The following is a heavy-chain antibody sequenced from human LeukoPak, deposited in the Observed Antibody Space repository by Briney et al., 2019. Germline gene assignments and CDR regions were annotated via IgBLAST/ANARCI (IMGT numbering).Heavy chain of an antibody. CDR2: ISVSGSST. D-gene: IGHD3-10*01. J-gene: IGHJ4*02. V-gene: IGHV3-23*01. CDR1: GFTFSSYA. Sequence: GGSLRLSCAASGFTFSSYAMSWVRQAPGKGLEWLLAISVSGSSTYYADSVKGRFTITRDNSKNTLYLQVNSLRAEDTAVYYCAKALYCYGSGYDYWGQGTLVTVSS. CDR3: AKALYCYGSGYDY.